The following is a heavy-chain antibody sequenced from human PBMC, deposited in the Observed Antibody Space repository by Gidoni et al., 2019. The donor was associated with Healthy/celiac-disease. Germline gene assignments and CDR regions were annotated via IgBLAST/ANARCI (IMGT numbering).Heavy chain of an antibody. V-gene: IGHV3-15*01. CDR1: GFTFSNAW. CDR2: IKSKTDGGTT. J-gene: IGHJ4*02. Sequence: EVQLVESGGGLVKPGGSLRLSCAASGFTFSNAWMSWVRQAPGKGLEWVGRIKSKTDGGTTDYAAPVKGRFTISRDDSKNTLYLQMNSLKTEDTAVYYCTTVPGIQLWLNDYWGQGTLVTVSS. CDR3: TTVPGIQLWLNDY. D-gene: IGHD5-18*01.